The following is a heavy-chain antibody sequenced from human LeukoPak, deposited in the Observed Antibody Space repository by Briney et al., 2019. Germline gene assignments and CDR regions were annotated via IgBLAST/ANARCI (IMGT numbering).Heavy chain of an antibody. Sequence: PGGSLRLSCAASGFTVSSNYMSWVRQAPGKGLEWVSVIYSGGSTYYADSVKGRFTISRDNSKNTLYLQMNSLRAEDTAVYYCARGGYSSSWSFDYWGQGILVTVSS. V-gene: IGHV3-66*01. CDR1: GFTVSSNY. J-gene: IGHJ4*02. CDR3: ARGGYSSSWSFDY. CDR2: IYSGGST. D-gene: IGHD6-13*01.